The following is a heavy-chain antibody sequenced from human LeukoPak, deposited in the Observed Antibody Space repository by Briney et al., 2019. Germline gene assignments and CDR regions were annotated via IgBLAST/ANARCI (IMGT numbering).Heavy chain of an antibody. Sequence: SETLSLTCTVSGGSISSYSWSWIRQPAGKGLEWIGRIYSTNYNPSLKSRVTISVDTPKSQFSLNLNSVIAADTAVYYCARGQTYYDNRIVAGYWGQGTLVTVSS. CDR2: IYST. CDR3: ARGQTYYDNRIVAGY. D-gene: IGHD3-22*01. J-gene: IGHJ4*02. V-gene: IGHV4-4*07. CDR1: GGSISSYS.